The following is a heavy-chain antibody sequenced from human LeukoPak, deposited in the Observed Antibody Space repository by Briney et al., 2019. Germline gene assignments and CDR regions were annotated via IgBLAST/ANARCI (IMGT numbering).Heavy chain of an antibody. V-gene: IGHV3-66*01. D-gene: IGHD6-13*01. J-gene: IGHJ4*02. CDR1: GFTVSTNY. CDR2: IDSGGTT. Sequence: PGGSLRLSCAASGFTVSTNYMTWVRQAPGKGLEWFSLIDSGGTTYYADSVKGRFTISRDNTKNTLYLQMNSLRAEDTALYYCARDLGFSSSWGCWGQGTLVTVSS. CDR3: ARDLGFSSSWGC.